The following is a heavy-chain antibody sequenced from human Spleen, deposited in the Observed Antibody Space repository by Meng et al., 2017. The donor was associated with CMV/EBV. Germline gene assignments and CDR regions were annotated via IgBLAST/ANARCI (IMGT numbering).Heavy chain of an antibody. CDR2: IYYSGST. Sequence: GSLRLSCTVSGGSIRSYYWSWIRQPPGKGLEWIGYIYYSGSTNYNPSLKTRVTISVDTSKKQFSLKLSSVTAADTAVYYCARYLQLNWFDSWGQGTLVTVS. V-gene: IGHV4-59*01. CDR1: GGSIRSYY. D-gene: IGHD1-1*01. CDR3: ARYLQLNWFDS. J-gene: IGHJ5*01.